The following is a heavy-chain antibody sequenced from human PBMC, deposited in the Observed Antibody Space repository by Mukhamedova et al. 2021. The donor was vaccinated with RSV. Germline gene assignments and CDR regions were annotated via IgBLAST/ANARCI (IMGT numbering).Heavy chain of an antibody. D-gene: IGHD3-22*01. CDR2: INAGNGNT. J-gene: IGHJ3*02. CDR3: AREGIVVVALNAFDI. V-gene: IGHV1-3*01. Sequence: HWVRQAPGQRLEWMGWINAGNGNTKYSQKFQGRVTITRDTSASTAYMELSSLRSEDTAVYYCAREGIVVVALNAFDIWGQGTMAT.